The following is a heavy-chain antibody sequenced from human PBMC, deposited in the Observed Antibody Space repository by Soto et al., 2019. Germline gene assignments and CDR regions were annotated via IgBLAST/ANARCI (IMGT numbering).Heavy chain of an antibody. D-gene: IGHD6-13*01. CDR2: ISHDGTTQ. V-gene: IGHV3-30*03. CDR3: AQSRAGSSWYEGES. J-gene: IGHJ4*02. Sequence: QVQLVESGGGVVQPGRSLRLSCAASGFTFSDYGMHWVRQAPGKGLEWVAVISHDGTTQNYLDSVKGRFTISRDNSKNTLSLEMSSLRPEDRAVYFCAQSRAGSSWYEGESWGQGTLVTVSS. CDR1: GFTFSDYG.